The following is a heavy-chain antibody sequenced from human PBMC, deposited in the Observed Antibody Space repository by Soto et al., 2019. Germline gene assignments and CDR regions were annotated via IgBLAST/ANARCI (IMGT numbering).Heavy chain of an antibody. CDR3: VRDSPYYYDSSGYLCGMDV. V-gene: IGHV5-10-1*01. CDR1: GYSFTSYW. CDR2: IDPSDSYT. J-gene: IGHJ6*02. Sequence: PGESLKISCKGSGYSFTSYWISWVRQMPGKGLEWMGRIDPSDSYTNYSPSFQGHVTISADKSISTAYLQWSSLKASDTAMYYCVRDSPYYYDSSGYLCGMDVWGQGTTVTVSS. D-gene: IGHD3-22*01.